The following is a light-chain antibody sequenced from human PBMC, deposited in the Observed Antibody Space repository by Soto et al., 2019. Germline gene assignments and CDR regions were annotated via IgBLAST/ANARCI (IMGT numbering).Light chain of an antibody. V-gene: IGKV3-15*01. J-gene: IGKJ4*01. CDR3: QQDNGWPLT. Sequence: EIVMTQSPATLSVSPGERATLSCRGSQSVRSNLAGYQQKPGQTPKVLIYVASTRATGIPARFSGSGSGTEFTLTISSLQSEDFAVYYCQQDNGWPLTFGGGTKVEFK. CDR1: QSVRSN. CDR2: VAS.